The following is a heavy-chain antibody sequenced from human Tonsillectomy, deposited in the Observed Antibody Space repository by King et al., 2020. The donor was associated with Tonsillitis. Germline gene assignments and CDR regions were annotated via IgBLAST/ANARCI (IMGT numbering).Heavy chain of an antibody. CDR3: AKGQVFYFDY. D-gene: IGHD5/OR15-5a*01. Sequence: VQLVESGGGLVQPGGSLRLSCAASGFTVGTYDVRWVREAPGKGLEWVSAISGSGCSIYYADSVKGRFTISRDDSKSTLYLQMSSLRAEDTALYYCAKGQVFYFDYWGQGTLVTVSS. V-gene: IGHV3-23*04. J-gene: IGHJ4*02. CDR2: ISGSGCSI. CDR1: GFTVGTYD.